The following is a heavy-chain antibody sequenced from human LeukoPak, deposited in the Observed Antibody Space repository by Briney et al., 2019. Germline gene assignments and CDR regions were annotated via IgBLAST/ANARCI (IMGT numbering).Heavy chain of an antibody. V-gene: IGHV1-69*13. D-gene: IGHD4-17*01. J-gene: IGHJ3*02. Sequence: ASVKVSCKASGYTFTGYYMHWVRQAPGQGLEWMGGIIPIFGTANYAQKFQGRVTITADESTSTAYMELSSLRSEDTAVYYCAREQVTTLAAAFDIWGQGTMVTVSS. CDR1: GYTFTGYY. CDR3: AREQVTTLAAAFDI. CDR2: IIPIFGTA.